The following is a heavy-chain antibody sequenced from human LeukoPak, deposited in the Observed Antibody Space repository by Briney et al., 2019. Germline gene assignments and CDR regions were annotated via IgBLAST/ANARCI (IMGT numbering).Heavy chain of an antibody. CDR3: ARQRTVSTTRGFDI. D-gene: IGHD5/OR15-5a*01. CDR2: IYHSGST. CDR1: GDSIKNGAYT. J-gene: IGHJ3*02. Sequence: SETLSLTCAVSGDSIKNGAYTWSWIRQPPGKGLEWIGDIYHSGSTNYNPSLKSRVTLSVDMSKNQLSLNLSSVTAADTAVYWCARQRTVSTTRGFDIWGQGTMVTVSS. V-gene: IGHV4-30-2*01.